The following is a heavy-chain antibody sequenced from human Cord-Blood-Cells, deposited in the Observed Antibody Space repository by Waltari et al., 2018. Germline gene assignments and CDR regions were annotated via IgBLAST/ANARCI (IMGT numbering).Heavy chain of an antibody. D-gene: IGHD4-4*01. CDR1: GFTVSSNY. CDR2: IYSGGST. J-gene: IGHJ6*02. Sequence: EVQLVESGGGLIQPGGSLRLSCAASGFTVSSNYISSVRQAPGKGLEWVSVIYSGGSTYYADSVKGRFTISRDNSKNTLYLQMNSLRAEDTAVYYCARDVSNYEGMDVWGQGTTVTVSS. V-gene: IGHV3-53*01. CDR3: ARDVSNYEGMDV.